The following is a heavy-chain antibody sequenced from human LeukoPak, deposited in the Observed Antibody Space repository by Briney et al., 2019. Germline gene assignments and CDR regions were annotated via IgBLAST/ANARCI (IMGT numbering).Heavy chain of an antibody. CDR3: AHSSSLI. Sequence: GRSLRLSCAASGFTFSSYGMHWVRQAPGKGLEWVAVIPYDGSNKYYADSVKGRFTISRDNSKNTLYLQMNSLRAEDTAVYYCAHSSSLIWGQGTLVTVSS. CDR2: IPYDGSNK. V-gene: IGHV3-30*03. D-gene: IGHD6-13*01. CDR1: GFTFSSYG. J-gene: IGHJ4*02.